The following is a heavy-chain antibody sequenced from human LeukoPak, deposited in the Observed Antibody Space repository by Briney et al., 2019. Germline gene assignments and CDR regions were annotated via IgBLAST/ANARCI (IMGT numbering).Heavy chain of an antibody. CDR3: ARVDGSGTSRGFDP. Sequence: SETLSLTCTVSGGSISSVDYYWSWIRQPPGQDLEWIGYIYYTGNTYYNPSLKSRVTISADTSKNQFSLKLSSVTAAATAVYACARVDGSGTSRGFDPWGQGTLVTVSS. V-gene: IGHV4-30-4*08. J-gene: IGHJ5*02. CDR1: GGSISSVDYY. CDR2: IYYTGNT. D-gene: IGHD3-10*01.